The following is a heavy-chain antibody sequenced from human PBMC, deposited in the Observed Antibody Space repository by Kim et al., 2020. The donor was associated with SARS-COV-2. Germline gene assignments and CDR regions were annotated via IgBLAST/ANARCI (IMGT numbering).Heavy chain of an antibody. J-gene: IGHJ5*02. Sequence: SETLSLTCAVYGGSFSGYYWSWIRQPPVKGLEWIGEINHSGSTNYNPSLKSRVTISVDTSKNQFSLKLSSVTAADTAVYYCARAPEYSGSRTGWFDPWGQGTLVTVSS. CDR1: GGSFSGYY. V-gene: IGHV4-34*01. CDR3: ARAPEYSGSRTGWFDP. D-gene: IGHD1-26*01. CDR2: INHSGST.